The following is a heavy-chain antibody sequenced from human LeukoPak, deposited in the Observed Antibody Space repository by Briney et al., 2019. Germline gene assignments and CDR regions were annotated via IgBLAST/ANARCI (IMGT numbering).Heavy chain of an antibody. V-gene: IGHV4-59*01. D-gene: IGHD1-14*01. CDR2: IYYSGST. J-gene: IGHJ1*01. CDR1: GGSPSSYT. CDR3: ARGPYRNHKTDR. Sequence: PSETLSPSPTVSGGSPSSYTWRWIRQPPGKGLEWIGYIYYSGSTNYKPSLKSRGTISVDASKNQFSLKLSSVAAADTAVYYCARGPYRNHKTDRWGQGTMVTVSS.